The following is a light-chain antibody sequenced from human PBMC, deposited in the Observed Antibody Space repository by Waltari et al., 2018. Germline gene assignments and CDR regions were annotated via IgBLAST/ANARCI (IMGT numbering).Light chain of an antibody. J-gene: IGKJ4*01. CDR3: QQYNTRGT. Sequence: EIVMTQSPATLSVSPGERATLPCRASQSVSSNLAWYQQKPGQAPRLLIYGASTRATGIPAMFSVSASGTAFTLTLSSMQSEDFAVYYCQQYNTRGTFGGGTKVEIK. CDR2: GAS. V-gene: IGKV3-15*01. CDR1: QSVSSN.